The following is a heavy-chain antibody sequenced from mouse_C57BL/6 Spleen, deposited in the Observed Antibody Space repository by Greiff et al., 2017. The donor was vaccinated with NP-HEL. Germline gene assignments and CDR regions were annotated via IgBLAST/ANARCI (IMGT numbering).Heavy chain of an antibody. Sequence: QVQLQQPGAELVRPGSSVKLSCKASGYTFTSYWMDWVKQRPGQGLEWIGNIYPSDSETHYNQKFKDKATLTVDKSSSTAYMQLSSLTSEDSAVYYCASFRYSNPFDGRGHGTTLTVAS. J-gene: IGHJ2*01. CDR1: GYTFTSYW. D-gene: IGHD2-5*01. CDR3: ASFRYSNPFDG. CDR2: IYPSDSET. V-gene: IGHV1-61*01.